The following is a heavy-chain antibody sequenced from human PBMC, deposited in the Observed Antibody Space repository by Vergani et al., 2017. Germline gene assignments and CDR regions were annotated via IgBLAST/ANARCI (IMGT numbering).Heavy chain of an antibody. V-gene: IGHV4-59*01. CDR1: GGSISSYY. J-gene: IGHJ6*02. CDR3: ARVYSGWYRSYGYYGMDV. CDR2: IYYSGST. D-gene: IGHD6-19*01. Sequence: QVQLQESGPGLVKPSETLSLTCTVSGGSISSYYWSWIRQPPGKGLEWIGYIYYSGSTNYNPSLKSRVTISVDTSKNQFSLKLSSVTAADTAVYYCARVYSGWYRSYGYYGMDVWGQGTTVTVSS.